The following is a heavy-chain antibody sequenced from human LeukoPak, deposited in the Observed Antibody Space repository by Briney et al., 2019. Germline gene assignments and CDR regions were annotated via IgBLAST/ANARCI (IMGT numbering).Heavy chain of an antibody. Sequence: PGGSLRLSCPASGLSFSSYAMSWVRQAPEKGLEWVSAVSGTSTNKYYSDSVKGRFTISRDNSQNTLYLQMNNLEGGDTAVYYCAKGAAVAGTLYFQHWGQGTLVTVSS. V-gene: IGHV3-23*01. D-gene: IGHD6-19*01. CDR1: GLSFSSYA. J-gene: IGHJ1*01. CDR2: VSGTSTNK. CDR3: AKGAAVAGTLYFQH.